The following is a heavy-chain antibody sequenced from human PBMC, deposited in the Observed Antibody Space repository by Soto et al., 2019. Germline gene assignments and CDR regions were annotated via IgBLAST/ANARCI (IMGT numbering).Heavy chain of an antibody. Sequence: KPSETLSLTCAVYGGSFSGYYWSWIRQPPGKGLEWIGEINHSGSTNYNPSLKSRVTISVDTSKNQFSLKLSSVTAADTAVYYCARGGYYYYGMDVWGQGTTVTVSS. CDR2: INHSGST. V-gene: IGHV4-34*01. CDR3: ARGGYYYYGMDV. CDR1: GGSFSGYY. J-gene: IGHJ6*02.